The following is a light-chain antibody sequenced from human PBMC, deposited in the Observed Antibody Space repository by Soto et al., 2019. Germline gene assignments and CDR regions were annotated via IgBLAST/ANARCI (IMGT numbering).Light chain of an antibody. J-gene: IGKJ4*01. CDR1: QSIASY. CDR2: DGS. V-gene: IGKV1-5*01. CDR3: QQYNSFSGT. Sequence: DIQLTQSPSSLSASVGDRVTVTCRASQSIASYLNWYQQKPGKAPKLLIYDGSTLESGVPSRFSGSVSETLFTLNINSLQPEDFGTYFCQQYNSFSGTFGGGTKVDIK.